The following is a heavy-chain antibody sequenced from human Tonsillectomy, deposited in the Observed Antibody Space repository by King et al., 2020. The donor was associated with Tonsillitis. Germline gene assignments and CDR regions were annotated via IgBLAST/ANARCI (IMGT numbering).Heavy chain of an antibody. CDR3: ARADYYGSGSTHYFDY. CDR2: INHSGST. CDR1: GGSFSGYY. D-gene: IGHD3-10*01. Sequence: VQLQQWGAGLLKPSETLSLTCAVYGGSFSGYYWSWIRQPPGKGLEWIGEINHSGSTTYNPSLKSRVTISVDTSKNPFSLKMRSVTAADTAVYYCARADYYGSGSTHYFDYWGQGTLVTVSS. V-gene: IGHV4-34*01. J-gene: IGHJ4*02.